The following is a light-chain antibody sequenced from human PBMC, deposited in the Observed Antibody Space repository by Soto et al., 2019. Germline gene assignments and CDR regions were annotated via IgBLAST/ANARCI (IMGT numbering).Light chain of an antibody. CDR2: GAS. V-gene: IGKV3-15*01. CDR3: QQYNNWPQT. Sequence: EIVMTQSPATLSLSPGERATLSCRASQSVSSNLAWYQQKPGQAPRLLIYGASNRATGIPARFSGSGSGTEFTLTISILQSEDFAVYYCQQYNNWPQTFGQGTQVEIK. CDR1: QSVSSN. J-gene: IGKJ1*01.